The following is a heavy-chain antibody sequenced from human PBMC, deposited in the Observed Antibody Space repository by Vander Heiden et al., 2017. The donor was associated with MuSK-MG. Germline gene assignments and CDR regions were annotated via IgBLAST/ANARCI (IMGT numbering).Heavy chain of an antibody. J-gene: IGHJ6*03. Sequence: QRVQSGAGVNTAGSSVKVTCKASGGTFTSYAIRWVRQAPGQGLEWMGGIIPILGIANYAQKFQGRVTITADNSTSRAYKELSSVGCEDTAVYYCARGAIGYCSGGSYPFYMDVLGKGTTVTVSS. CDR3: ARGAIGYCSGGSYPFYMDV. D-gene: IGHD2-15*01. CDR2: IIPILGIA. CDR1: GGTFTSYA. V-gene: IGHV1-69*10.